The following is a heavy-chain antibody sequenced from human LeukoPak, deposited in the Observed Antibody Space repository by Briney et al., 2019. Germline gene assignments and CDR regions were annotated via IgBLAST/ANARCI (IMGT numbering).Heavy chain of an antibody. Sequence: GGSLRLSCGTSGFTFNKSGMSWVRQAPGKGPEWVASIKDDGSETFHADSVRGRFTISRDNARGTLYVQMNTLRAEDTAVYYCATYTNWVAGDVWGQGTTVTVSS. CDR2: IKDDGSET. CDR3: ATYTNWVAGDV. D-gene: IGHD7-27*01. V-gene: IGHV3-7*01. J-gene: IGHJ6*02. CDR1: GFTFNKSG.